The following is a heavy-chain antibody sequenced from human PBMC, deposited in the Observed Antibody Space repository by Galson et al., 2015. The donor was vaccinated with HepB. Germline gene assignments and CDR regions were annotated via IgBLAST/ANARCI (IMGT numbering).Heavy chain of an antibody. Sequence: QSGAEVKKPGESLKISCKGSGYSFTSYWIGWVRQMPGKGLEWMGIIYPGDSDTRYSPSFQGQVTISADKSISTAYLQWSSLKASDTAMYYCARSQHDWGYYYGMDVWGQGTTVTVSS. CDR3: ARSQHDWGYYYGMDV. CDR2: IYPGDSDT. D-gene: IGHD3-16*01. J-gene: IGHJ6*02. V-gene: IGHV5-51*01. CDR1: GYSFTSYW.